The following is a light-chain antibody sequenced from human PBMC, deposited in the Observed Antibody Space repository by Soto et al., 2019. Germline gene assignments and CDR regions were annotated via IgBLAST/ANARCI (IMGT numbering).Light chain of an antibody. CDR1: QGISNY. Sequence: DIQMTQSPSSLSASVGDRVTITCWASQGISNYLAWYQQKPGKVPELLIYSASTLQSGVTSRFSGCVCRTAFTLTLSSLRPEELETYSCQRYDSAPSASGPGPKV. CDR3: QRYDSAPSA. J-gene: IGKJ3*01. V-gene: IGKV1-27*01. CDR2: SAS.